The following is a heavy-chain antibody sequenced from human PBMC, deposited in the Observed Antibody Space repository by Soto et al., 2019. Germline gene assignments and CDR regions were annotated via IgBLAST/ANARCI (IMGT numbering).Heavy chain of an antibody. J-gene: IGHJ4*02. Sequence: PGESLKISCKGSGYSFTSYWIGWVRQMPGKGLEWMGIIYPGDSDTRYSPSFQGQVTISADKSISTAYLQWSSLKASDTAMYYCARQADDIAAAGRLDYWGQGTLVTVSS. D-gene: IGHD6-13*01. V-gene: IGHV5-51*01. CDR1: GYSFTSYW. CDR3: ARQADDIAAAGRLDY. CDR2: IYPGDSDT.